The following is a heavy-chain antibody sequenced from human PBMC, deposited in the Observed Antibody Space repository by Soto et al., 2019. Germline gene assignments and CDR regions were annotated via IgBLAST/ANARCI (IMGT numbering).Heavy chain of an antibody. CDR2: IYYSGNT. CDR3: AKDRSQGAGAGPSDFDY. CDR1: GGSISSSDYY. Sequence: SETLSLTCTVSGGSISSSDYYWSWIRQHPGKGLEWIGYIYYSGNTYYNPSLKSRLTISVDMSKNQFSLKLNSVTAADTAVYYCAKDRSQGAGAGPSDFDYWGLGTLVTVSS. D-gene: IGHD6-19*01. J-gene: IGHJ4*02. V-gene: IGHV4-31*03.